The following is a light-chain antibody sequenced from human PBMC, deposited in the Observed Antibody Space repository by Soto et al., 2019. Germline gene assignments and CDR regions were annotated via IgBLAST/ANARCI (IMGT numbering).Light chain of an antibody. CDR3: QQYNSYRT. CDR2: DAS. V-gene: IGKV1-5*01. Sequence: IHMTQSPSTLSASLGDIVTITCRARQSISIWLAWYQQKPGKAPKLLIYDASILESGVPSRFSGSGSGTEFTLTISSLQPDDFATYYCQQYNSYRTFGQGTKVDIK. CDR1: QSISIW. J-gene: IGKJ1*01.